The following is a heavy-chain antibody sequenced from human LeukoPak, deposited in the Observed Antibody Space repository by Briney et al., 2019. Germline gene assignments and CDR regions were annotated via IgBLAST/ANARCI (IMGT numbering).Heavy chain of an antibody. V-gene: IGHV3-23*01. CDR3: AKLATMPSDYYYYYYGMDV. J-gene: IGHJ6*02. CDR2: ISGSGGST. CDR1: GFTFSSYA. Sequence: PGGSLRLSCAASGFTFSSYAMSWVRQAPGKGLEWVSAISGSGGSTYYADSVKGRFTISRDNSKNTLYLQMNSLRAEDTAVYYRAKLATMPSDYYYYYYGMDVWGQGTTVTVSS. D-gene: IGHD5-24*01.